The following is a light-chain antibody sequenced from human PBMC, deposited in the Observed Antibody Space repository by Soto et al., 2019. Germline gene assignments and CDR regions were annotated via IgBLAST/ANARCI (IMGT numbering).Light chain of an antibody. J-gene: IGKJ2*01. Sequence: EIVLTQSPGTLSLSPGERATLSCRASRSLSSSYVVWYQQKPGQAPRLLIYAASRRATGIPDRFSGSGSATEYTRTIRRLEPEDFAVYDCQQQGTFGQGTKLEIK. CDR3: QQQGT. V-gene: IGKV3-20*01. CDR1: RSLSSSY. CDR2: AAS.